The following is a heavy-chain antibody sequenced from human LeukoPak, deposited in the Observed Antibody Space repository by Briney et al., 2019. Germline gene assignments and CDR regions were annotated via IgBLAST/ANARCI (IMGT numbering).Heavy chain of an antibody. D-gene: IGHD5-18*01. Sequence: PSETLSLTCTVSGGSISSYYWSWIRQPPGKGLEWIGYIYYSGSTNYNPSLKSRVTISVDTSKNQFSLKLSSVTAADTAVCYCARPARGYSYGYYDYWGQGTLVTVSS. V-gene: IGHV4-59*08. CDR1: GGSISSYY. CDR2: IYYSGST. CDR3: ARPARGYSYGYYDY. J-gene: IGHJ4*02.